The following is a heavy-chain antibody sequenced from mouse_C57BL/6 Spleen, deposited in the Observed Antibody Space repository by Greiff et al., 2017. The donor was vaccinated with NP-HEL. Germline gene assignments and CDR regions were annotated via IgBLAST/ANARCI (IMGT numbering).Heavy chain of an antibody. CDR1: GFTFSSYA. CDR2: ISDGGSYT. V-gene: IGHV5-4*01. CDR3: ARDHYYGGFAY. Sequence: DVMLVESGGGLVKPGGSLKLSCAASGFTFSSYAMSWVRQTPEKRLEWVATISDGGSYTYYPDNVKGRFTISRDNAKNKLYLQMSHLKSEDTAMYYCARDHYYGGFAYWGQGTLVTVSA. J-gene: IGHJ3*01. D-gene: IGHD1-2*01.